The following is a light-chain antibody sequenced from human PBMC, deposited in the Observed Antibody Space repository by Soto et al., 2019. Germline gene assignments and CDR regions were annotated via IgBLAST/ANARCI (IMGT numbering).Light chain of an antibody. CDR1: QSVSSN. CDR3: QQYGSSPQNT. V-gene: IGKV3-15*01. J-gene: IGKJ2*01. Sequence: EIVMTQSPATLSVSPGERATLSCRASQSVSSNLAWYQQKPGQAPRLLIYGASTRATGIPARFSGSGSGTEFTLTISSLQSEDFAVYYCQQYGSSPQNTFGQGTKLEIK. CDR2: GAS.